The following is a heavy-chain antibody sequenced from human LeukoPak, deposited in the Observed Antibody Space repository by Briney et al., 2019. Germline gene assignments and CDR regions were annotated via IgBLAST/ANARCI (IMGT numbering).Heavy chain of an antibody. CDR1: GYTLTELS. J-gene: IGHJ6*02. Sequence: ASETVSCKASGYTLTELSMHWVRQAPGKGLEWMGGFDPVDGETIYAQKFQGRVTMTEDTSTDTAYMELSSLRSEDTAVYYCATGYSSGWTLDYYYGMDVWGQGTTVTVSS. D-gene: IGHD6-19*01. CDR3: ATGYSSGWTLDYYYGMDV. V-gene: IGHV1-24*01. CDR2: FDPVDGET.